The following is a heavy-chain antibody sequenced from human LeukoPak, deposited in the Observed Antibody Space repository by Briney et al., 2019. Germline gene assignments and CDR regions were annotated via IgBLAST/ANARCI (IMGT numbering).Heavy chain of an antibody. J-gene: IGHJ5*02. D-gene: IGHD2/OR15-2a*01. Sequence: PSETLSLTCTVSGGSLRSYYWSWLRQTPGKGLEWIGYINYSGSTSYNPSLRSRVTISVDTSKNQFSLKLSSVTAADTAVYYCTSSTTGGWFDPWGQGTLVTVSS. V-gene: IGHV4-59*01. CDR2: INYSGST. CDR3: TSSTTGGWFDP. CDR1: GGSLRSYY.